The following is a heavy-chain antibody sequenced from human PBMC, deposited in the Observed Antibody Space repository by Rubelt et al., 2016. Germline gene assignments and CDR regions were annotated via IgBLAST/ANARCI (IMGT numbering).Heavy chain of an antibody. V-gene: IGHV4-31*03. CDR3: ARVSTTISRGWFDP. Sequence: QLQLQESGPGLVKPSETLSLTCTVSGGSISSSTHFWGWIRQPPGHGLEWIGYIYYSGSTSYNPSLKSRVTMPVDTSKNHLSRMRSSVTAADAAVYYCARVSTTISRGWFDPWGQGTLVTVSS. CDR1: GGSISSSTHF. D-gene: IGHD3-3*01. CDR2: IYYSGST. J-gene: IGHJ5*02.